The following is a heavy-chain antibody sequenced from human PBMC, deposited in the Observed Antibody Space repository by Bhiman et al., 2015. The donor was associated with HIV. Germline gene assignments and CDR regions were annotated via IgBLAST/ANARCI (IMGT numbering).Heavy chain of an antibody. V-gene: IGHV3-9*01. J-gene: IGHJ3*02. Sequence: EVQLVESGGGLVQPGRSLRLSCAASGFTFDDYAMHWVRQAPGKGLEWVSGISWNSGSIGYADSVKGRFIISRDNAKNSLYLQMNSLRAEDTAVYYCASQWELPPDAFDIWGQG. D-gene: IGHD1-26*01. CDR1: GFTFDDYA. CDR3: ASQWELPPDAFDI. CDR2: ISWNSGSI.